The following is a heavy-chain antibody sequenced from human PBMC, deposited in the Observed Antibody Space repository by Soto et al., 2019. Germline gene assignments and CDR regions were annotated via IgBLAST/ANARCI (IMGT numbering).Heavy chain of an antibody. V-gene: IGHV4-59*02. CDR1: GGSVSSYF. J-gene: IGHJ4*02. Sequence: SETLSLTCNASGGSVSSYFWSWIRQPPGKGLEYIGFMHSSGTTNYNSSLKSRVTVSVDTSKNQISLKLKSVTTVDTAVYYCARSGYTFGGVVWGQGILVPVSS. CDR3: ARSGYTFGGVV. CDR2: MHSSGTT. D-gene: IGHD3-16*01.